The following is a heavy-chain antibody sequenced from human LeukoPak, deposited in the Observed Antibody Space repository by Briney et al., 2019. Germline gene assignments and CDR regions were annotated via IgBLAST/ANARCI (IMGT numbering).Heavy chain of an antibody. D-gene: IGHD1-26*01. CDR1: GGTFSSYA. CDR3: ASASGASYGHLFDY. V-gene: IGHV1-69*05. J-gene: IGHJ4*02. CDR2: IIPIFGTA. Sequence: ASVKVSCKASGGTFSSYAISWVRQAPGQGLEWMGRIIPIFGTANYAQKFQGRVTITTDESTSTAYMELSSLRSEDTAMYYCASASGASYGHLFDYWGQGTLVTVSS.